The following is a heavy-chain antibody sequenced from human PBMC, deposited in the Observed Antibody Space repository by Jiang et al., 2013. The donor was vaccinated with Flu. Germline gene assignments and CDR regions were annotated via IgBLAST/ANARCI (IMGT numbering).Heavy chain of an antibody. J-gene: IGHJ4*02. CDR1: EFTFSAHW. CDR2: IKPDGSEK. CDR3: VRGIYXSSSY. Sequence: VQLLESGGGLVQPGGSLRLSCAASEFTFSAHWMTWVRQAPGKGLEWVANIKPDGSEKHYVDSVKGRFTISRDNARNSLYLHMGSLRAEDTAVYYCVRGIYXSSSYWGQGTLVTVSS. D-gene: IGHD3-3*02. V-gene: IGHV3-7*01.